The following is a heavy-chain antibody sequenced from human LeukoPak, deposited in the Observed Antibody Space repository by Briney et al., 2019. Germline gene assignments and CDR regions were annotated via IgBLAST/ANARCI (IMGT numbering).Heavy chain of an antibody. V-gene: IGHV3-48*03. CDR2: ISSSGSTI. CDR1: GFTFSSYE. J-gene: IGHJ6*04. CDR3: AREWAAVWFGESIYYYGMDV. Sequence: GGSLRLSCAASGFTFSSYEMNWVRQAPGKGPEWVSYISSSGSTIYYADSVKGRFTISRDNAKNSLYLQMNSLRAEDTAVYYCAREWAAVWFGESIYYYGMDVWGKGTTVTVSS. D-gene: IGHD3-10*01.